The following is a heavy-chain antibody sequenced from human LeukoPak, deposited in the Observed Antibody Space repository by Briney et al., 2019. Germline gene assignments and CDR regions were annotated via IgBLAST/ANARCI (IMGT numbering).Heavy chain of an antibody. Sequence: GGSLRLSCAASGFTFSSYAMSWVRQAPGKGLEWVSAISGSGGSTYYADSVKGRFTISRDNSKNTLYLQMNSLRAEDTAVYYCAKLSDYYDSSGQEDYWGQGTLVTVSS. CDR3: AKLSDYYDSSGQEDY. CDR1: GFTFSSYA. CDR2: ISGSGGST. V-gene: IGHV3-23*01. D-gene: IGHD3-22*01. J-gene: IGHJ4*02.